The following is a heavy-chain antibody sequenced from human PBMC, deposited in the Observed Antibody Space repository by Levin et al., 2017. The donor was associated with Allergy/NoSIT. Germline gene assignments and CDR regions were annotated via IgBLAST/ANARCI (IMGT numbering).Heavy chain of an antibody. CDR1: GYTFTGYY. V-gene: IGHV1-2*02. D-gene: IGHD3-10*01. CDR3: ARDRIYYGSGDDAFDI. J-gene: IGHJ3*02. CDR2: INPNSGGT. Sequence: ASVKVSCKASGYTFTGYYMHWVRQAPGQGLAWMGWINPNSGGTNYAQKLQGRVTMTRDTSISTAYMELSRLRSDDTAVYYCARDRIYYGSGDDAFDIWGQGTMVTVSS.